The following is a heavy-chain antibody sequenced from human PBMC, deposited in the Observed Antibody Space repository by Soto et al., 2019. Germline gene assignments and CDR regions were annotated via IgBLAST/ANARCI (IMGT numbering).Heavy chain of an antibody. Sequence: PSETLSLTCTVSGGSISSGGYYWSWILQHPGKGLEWIGYIYYSGSTYYNPSLKSRVTISVDTSKNQFSLKLSSLTAADTAVYSCARGLQWELLLLQVDCWGQGTLVTVS. D-gene: IGHD1-26*01. CDR1: GGSISSGGYY. CDR3: ARGLQWELLLLQVDC. V-gene: IGHV4-31*03. J-gene: IGHJ4*02. CDR2: IYYSGST.